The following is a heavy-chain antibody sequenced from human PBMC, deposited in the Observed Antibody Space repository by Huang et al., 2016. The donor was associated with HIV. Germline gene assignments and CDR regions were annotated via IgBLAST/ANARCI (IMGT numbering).Heavy chain of an antibody. V-gene: IGHV3-30*18. CDR3: AKESRWFSDFDQ. CDR1: GFIFSNFG. D-gene: IGHD2-15*01. J-gene: IGHJ5*02. Sequence: QVQLVESGGGVVQPGTSLRLSCAASGFIFSNFGMHWVRQAAGKGLEWGAVISYDGRSDRYSDSVKGRFTISRDNDKNTLSLEMNRLRHDDTAVYYCAKESRWFSDFDQWGQGTLVTVSS. CDR2: ISYDGRSD.